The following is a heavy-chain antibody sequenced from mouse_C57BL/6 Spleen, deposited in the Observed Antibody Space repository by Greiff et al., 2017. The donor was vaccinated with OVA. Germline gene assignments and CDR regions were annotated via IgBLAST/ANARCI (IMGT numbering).Heavy chain of an antibody. CDR2: IYPGNSDT. D-gene: IGHD2-4*01. V-gene: IGHV1-5*01. CDR1: GYTFTSYW. CDR3: TREMGDYDSFFAY. Sequence: VQLKQSGTVLARPGASVKMSCKTSGYTFTSYWMHWVKQRPGQGLEWIGAIYPGNSDTSYNQKFKGKAKLPAVTSASTADMELSSLTNEDSAVYYCTREMGDYDSFFAYWGQGTLVTVSA. J-gene: IGHJ3*01.